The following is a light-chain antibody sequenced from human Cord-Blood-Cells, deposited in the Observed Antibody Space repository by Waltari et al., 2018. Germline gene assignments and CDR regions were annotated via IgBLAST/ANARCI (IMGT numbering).Light chain of an antibody. J-gene: IGLJ1*01. CDR1: SSDVGGYNY. CDR2: DVS. V-gene: IGLV2-14*01. CDR3: SSYTSSSTYV. Sequence: QSALTQPASVSGSPGQSITISCTGTSSDVGGYNYVSWYQQHPGKAPKPMIYDVSNRLSGVSNRFAGSKSGNTASLTISGLQAEDEADYYGSSYTSSSTYVFGTGTKVTVL.